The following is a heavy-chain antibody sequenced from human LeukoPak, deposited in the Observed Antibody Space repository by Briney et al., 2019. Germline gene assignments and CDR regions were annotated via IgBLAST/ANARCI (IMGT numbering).Heavy chain of an antibody. CDR2: ISQDGGES. J-gene: IGHJ1*01. Sequence: GGSLRLSCAASGFNFNTYWMAWVRQAPAGKGLERVASISQDGGESNYADSVRGRFTISRDNAKNTLYLQMNSLRAEDTTMYYCTRLQSYFNSWGQGTLVTVSS. CDR3: TRLQSYFNS. CDR1: GFNFNTYW. V-gene: IGHV3-7*01. D-gene: IGHD2/OR15-2a*01.